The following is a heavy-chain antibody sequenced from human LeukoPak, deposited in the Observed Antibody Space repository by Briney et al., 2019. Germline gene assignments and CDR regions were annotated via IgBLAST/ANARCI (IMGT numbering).Heavy chain of an antibody. J-gene: IGHJ6*02. CDR3: ARDLTYYDSSGYTYYYGMDV. CDR1: GGSISSYY. V-gene: IGHV4-59*01. Sequence: SETLSLTCTVSGGSISSYYWSWIRQPPGKGREWIGYIYYSGSTNYNPSLKSRVTISVDTSKNQFSLKLSSVTAADTAVYYCARDLTYYDSSGYTYYYGMDVWGQGTTVTVSS. D-gene: IGHD3-22*01. CDR2: IYYSGST.